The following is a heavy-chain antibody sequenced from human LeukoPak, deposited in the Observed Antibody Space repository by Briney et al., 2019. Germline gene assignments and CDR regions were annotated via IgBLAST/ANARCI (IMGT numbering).Heavy chain of an antibody. Sequence: GGSLRLSCAASGFTFSNYAMSWVRQAPGKGLEWVSAISGRGGSTYYADSVKGRFTISRDNSKNTLYLQMNSLRAEDTAVYYCAKAGHIVVVTARPLFDYWGQGALVTVSS. CDR2: ISGRGGST. CDR1: GFTFSNYA. CDR3: AKAGHIVVVTARPLFDY. V-gene: IGHV3-23*01. J-gene: IGHJ4*02. D-gene: IGHD2-21*02.